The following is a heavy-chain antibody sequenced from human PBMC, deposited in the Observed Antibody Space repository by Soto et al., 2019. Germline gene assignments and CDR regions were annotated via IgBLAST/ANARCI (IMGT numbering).Heavy chain of an antibody. CDR2: IFPSDSDP. V-gene: IGHV5-51*01. J-gene: IGHJ5*02. CDR1: GYRFTSYW. Sequence: GESVKISCRTSGYRFTSYWIAWVRQMPGKGLEWMGIIFPSDSDPRYSPSFQGQVTISADRSTSTVFLQWASLKAADSAVYFCARKDKSGYFNWFDPWGQGTLVTVSS. CDR3: ARKDKSGYFNWFDP. D-gene: IGHD3-22*01.